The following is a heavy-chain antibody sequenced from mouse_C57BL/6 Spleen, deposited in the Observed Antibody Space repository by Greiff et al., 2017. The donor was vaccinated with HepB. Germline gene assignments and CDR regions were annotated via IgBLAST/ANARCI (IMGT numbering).Heavy chain of an antibody. D-gene: IGHD1-1*01. V-gene: IGHV1-69*01. J-gene: IGHJ3*01. CDR3: ARVNYFGSSYPAWFAY. CDR1: GYTFTSYW. CDR2: IDPSDSYT. Sequence: QLQQPGAELVMPGASVKLSCKASGYTFTSYWMHWVKQRPGQGLEWIGEIDPSDSYTNYNQKFKGKSTLTVDKSSSTAYMQLSSLTSEDSAVYYCARVNYFGSSYPAWFAYWGQGTLVTVSA.